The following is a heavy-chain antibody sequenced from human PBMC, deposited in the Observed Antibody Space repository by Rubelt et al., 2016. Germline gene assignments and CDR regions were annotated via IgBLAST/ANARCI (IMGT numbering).Heavy chain of an antibody. CDR2: INHSGST. CDR3: ARAGDIVVVPAAIGLDY. Sequence: QVQLQQWGAGLLKPSETLSLTCAVYGGSFSGYYWSWIRQPPGKGLEWIGEINHSGSTNYHPSLKSRVTRSVDTAKNQFSLKLSSVTAADTAVYYCARAGDIVVVPAAIGLDYWGQGTLVTVSS. V-gene: IGHV4-34*01. D-gene: IGHD2-2*01. CDR1: GGSFSGYY. J-gene: IGHJ4*02.